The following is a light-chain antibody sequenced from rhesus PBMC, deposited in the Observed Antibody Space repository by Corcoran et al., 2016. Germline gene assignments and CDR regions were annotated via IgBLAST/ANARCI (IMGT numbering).Light chain of an antibody. CDR1: SSDIGGFNY. V-gene: IGLV2-32*02. CDR3: SSYAGSNTFI. J-gene: IGLJ1*01. CDR2: EVS. Sequence: QAALTQPRSVSGSPGQSVTISCTGTSSDIGGFNYVSWSQQLPGTAPKLMIYEVSKRPSGVSDRFSGSKSGNTASLTISGLRAEDEADYYCSSYAGSNTFIFGSGTRLTVL.